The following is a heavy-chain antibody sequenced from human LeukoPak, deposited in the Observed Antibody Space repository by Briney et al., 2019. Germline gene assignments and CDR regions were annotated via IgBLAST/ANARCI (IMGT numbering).Heavy chain of an antibody. Sequence: ASVKVSCKASGYTFTGYYMHWVRQAPGQGLEWTGWINPNSGGTNYAQKFQGRVTMTRDTSISTAYMELSRLRSDDTAVYYCARDMDGWFGERLTTNYYYYGMDVWGQGTTVTVSS. CDR2: INPNSGGT. CDR3: ARDMDGWFGERLTTNYYYYGMDV. J-gene: IGHJ6*02. CDR1: GYTFTGYY. V-gene: IGHV1-2*02. D-gene: IGHD3-10*01.